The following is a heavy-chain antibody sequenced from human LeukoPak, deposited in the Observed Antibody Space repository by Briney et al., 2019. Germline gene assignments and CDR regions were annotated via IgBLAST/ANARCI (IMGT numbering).Heavy chain of an antibody. J-gene: IGHJ4*02. D-gene: IGHD3-10*01. CDR1: GGTFSSYA. CDR3: ASAWTGSGSYNWYFDY. CDR2: IIPIFGTA. V-gene: IGHV1-69*13. Sequence: SAKVSCKASGGTFSSYAISWVRQAPGQGLEWMGGIIPIFGTANYAQKFQGRVTITADESTSTAYMELSSLRSEDTAVYYCASAWTGSGSYNWYFDYWGQGTLVTVSS.